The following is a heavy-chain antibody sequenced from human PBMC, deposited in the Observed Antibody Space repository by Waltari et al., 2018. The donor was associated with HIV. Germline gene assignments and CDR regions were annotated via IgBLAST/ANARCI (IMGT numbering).Heavy chain of an antibody. CDR3: AREKGSSGYFDY. Sequence: QVQLVESGGGVVQPGRSLRLSCAASGFTFSSYGMHWVRQAPGKGLEWVAVIWYDGSNKYYADSVKGRFTISRDNSKNTLYLQMNSLRAEDTAVYYCAREKGSSGYFDYWGQGTLVTVSS. CDR1: GFTFSSYG. D-gene: IGHD3-10*01. CDR2: IWYDGSNK. V-gene: IGHV3-33*01. J-gene: IGHJ4*02.